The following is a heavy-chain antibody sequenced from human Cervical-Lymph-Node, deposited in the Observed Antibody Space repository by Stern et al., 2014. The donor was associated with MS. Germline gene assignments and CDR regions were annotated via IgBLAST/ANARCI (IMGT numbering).Heavy chain of an antibody. CDR2: IIAMFGTT. Sequence: VKLVESGAEVKKPGSSVKVSCTASGDTFINFGISWVRQAPGQGLEWVGGIIAMFGTTEYAQKFQGSVSIIGAESAATVYMELSSLRSEDTAVYYCARDNDDNGMDVWGQGTTVTVSS. D-gene: IGHD1-1*01. V-gene: IGHV1-69*01. CDR1: GDTFINFG. CDR3: ARDNDDNGMDV. J-gene: IGHJ6*02.